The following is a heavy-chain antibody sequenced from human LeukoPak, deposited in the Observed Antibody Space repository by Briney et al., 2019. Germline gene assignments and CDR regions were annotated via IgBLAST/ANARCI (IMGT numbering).Heavy chain of an antibody. Sequence: GGSLRLSCAASGFTFSSYGMHWVRQAPGRGLEWVARIWDDGSNKYYADSVKGRLTISRDTSKNTLYLQMNSLRAEDTAVYYCAKDLRRAISGVVIPVYYYYMDVWGKGTTVTVSS. V-gene: IGHV3-33*06. CDR2: IWDDGSNK. CDR1: GFTFSSYG. D-gene: IGHD3-3*01. J-gene: IGHJ6*03. CDR3: AKDLRRAISGVVIPVYYYYMDV.